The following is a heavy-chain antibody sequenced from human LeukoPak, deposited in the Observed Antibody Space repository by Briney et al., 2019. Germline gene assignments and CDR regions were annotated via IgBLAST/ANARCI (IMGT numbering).Heavy chain of an antibody. CDR2: ISGSGGST. J-gene: IGHJ4*02. CDR1: GFTFSSYG. CDR3: AKTYRVVGANHFDY. Sequence: GGSLRLSCAASGFTFSSYGMSWVRQAPGKGLEWVSAISGSGGSTYYADSVKGRFTISRDNSKNTLYLQMNSLRAEDTAVYYCAKTYRVVGANHFDYWGQGTLVTVSS. V-gene: IGHV3-23*01. D-gene: IGHD1-26*01.